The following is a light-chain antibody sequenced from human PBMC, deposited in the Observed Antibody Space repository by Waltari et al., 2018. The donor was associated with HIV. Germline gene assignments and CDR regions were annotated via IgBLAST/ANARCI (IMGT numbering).Light chain of an antibody. CDR3: QQYGTSPYT. J-gene: IGKJ2*01. Sequence: EIALTQSPGTLSLSPGERATLSCRASQSVSSNYLAWYQHKPGQAPRLLIYGASSRAIDIPDRFSGSGSGTDFTLTISRLEPEDSAVYCCQQYGTSPYTFGLGTKLEI. CDR2: GAS. CDR1: QSVSSNY. V-gene: IGKV3-20*01.